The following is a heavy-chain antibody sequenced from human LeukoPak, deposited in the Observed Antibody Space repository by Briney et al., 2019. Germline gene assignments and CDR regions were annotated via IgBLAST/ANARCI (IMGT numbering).Heavy chain of an antibody. D-gene: IGHD3-22*01. V-gene: IGHV3-23*01. CDR3: AKRGVVIRVILVGFHKEAYYFDS. Sequence: GGFLRLSCAVSGITLSNYGMTWVRQAPGKGLEWVAGLSGSAGSTNYADSVKGRFTISRDNAKNTLYLQMNSLRAEDTAVYFCAKRGVVIRVILVGFHKEAYYFDSWGQGVLVTVSS. CDR1: GITLSNYG. CDR2: LSGSAGST. J-gene: IGHJ4*02.